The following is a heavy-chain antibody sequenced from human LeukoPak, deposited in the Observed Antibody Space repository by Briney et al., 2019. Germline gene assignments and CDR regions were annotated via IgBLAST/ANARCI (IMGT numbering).Heavy chain of an antibody. J-gene: IGHJ4*02. V-gene: IGHV3-74*01. CDR2: INSDGSST. Sequence: GGSLRLSCAASGFTFSSYAMSWVRQAPGKGLVWVSRINSDGSSTSYADSVKGRFTISRDNAKNTLYLQMNSLRAEDTAVYYCARLGDGYKSPDYWGQGTLVTVSS. CDR3: ARLGDGYKSPDY. D-gene: IGHD5-24*01. CDR1: GFTFSSYA.